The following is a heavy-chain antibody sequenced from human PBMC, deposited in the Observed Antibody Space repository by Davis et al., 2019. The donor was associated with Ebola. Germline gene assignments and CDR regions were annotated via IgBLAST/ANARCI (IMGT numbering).Heavy chain of an antibody. D-gene: IGHD1-1*01. CDR3: ARTTGVRYFDY. CDR1: GGSISSYY. CDR2: IYYSGST. J-gene: IGHJ4*02. Sequence: MPSETLSLTCTVSGGSISSYYWSWIRQPPGKGLEWIGYIYYSGSTNYNPSLKSRVTISVDTSKNQFSLKLTSMTAADTAVYYCARTTGVRYFDYWGQGSLVTVSS. V-gene: IGHV4-59*12.